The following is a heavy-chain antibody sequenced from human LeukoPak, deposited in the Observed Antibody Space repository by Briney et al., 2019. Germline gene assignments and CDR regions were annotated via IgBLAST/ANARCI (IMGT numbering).Heavy chain of an antibody. Sequence: GGSLRLSCAASGFTFSSYAMRWVRQVPGKGLEWVAVISADGTNKYYPDSVKGRFTISRDHSKNTLYLQMNSLRAEDTAMYYCAKDQFGYGSGGSCYVANWGQGTLVTVLS. V-gene: IGHV3-33*05. CDR1: GFTFSSYA. CDR3: AKDQFGYGSGGSCYVAN. J-gene: IGHJ4*02. CDR2: ISADGTNK. D-gene: IGHD2-15*01.